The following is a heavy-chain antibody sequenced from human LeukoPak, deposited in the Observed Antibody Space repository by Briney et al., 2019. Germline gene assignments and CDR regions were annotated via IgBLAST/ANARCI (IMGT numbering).Heavy chain of an antibody. D-gene: IGHD1-26*01. CDR2: ISYSGST. V-gene: IGHV4-59*01. CDR1: GGSISGYY. J-gene: IGHJ4*02. CDR3: ARVGATPY. Sequence: SETLSLTCTVSGGSISGYYWSWIRQPPGKGLEWIGYISYSGSTNYNPSLKSRVTISVDTSKNQFSLKLSSLTAADTAVYYCARVGATPYWGRGTLVTVSS.